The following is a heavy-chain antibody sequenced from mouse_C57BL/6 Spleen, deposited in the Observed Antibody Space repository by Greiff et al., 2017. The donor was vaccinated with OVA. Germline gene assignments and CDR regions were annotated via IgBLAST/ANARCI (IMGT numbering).Heavy chain of an antibody. CDR3: TRESYYDYDQAWFAY. D-gene: IGHD2-4*01. CDR2: ISSGGDYI. V-gene: IGHV5-9-1*02. J-gene: IGHJ3*01. Sequence: EVMLVESGEGLVKPGGSLKLSCAASGFTFSSYAMSWVRQTPEKRLEWVAYISSGGDYIYYADTVKGRFTISRDNARNTLYLQMSSLKSEDTAMYYCTRESYYDYDQAWFAYWGQGTLVTVSA. CDR1: GFTFSSYA.